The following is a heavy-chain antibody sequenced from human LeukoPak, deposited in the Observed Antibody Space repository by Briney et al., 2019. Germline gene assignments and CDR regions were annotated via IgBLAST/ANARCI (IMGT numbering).Heavy chain of an antibody. D-gene: IGHD2-8*01. CDR3: ARQLYYFDY. CDR2: IYYSGST. J-gene: IGHJ4*02. Sequence: PSETLSLTCTVSGGSISSSSYYWGWIRQPPGKGLEWIGSIYYSGSTYHNPSLKSRVTISVDTSKNQFSLKLSSVTAADTAVYYCARQLYYFDYWGQGTLVTVSS. V-gene: IGHV4-39*01. CDR1: GGSISSSSYY.